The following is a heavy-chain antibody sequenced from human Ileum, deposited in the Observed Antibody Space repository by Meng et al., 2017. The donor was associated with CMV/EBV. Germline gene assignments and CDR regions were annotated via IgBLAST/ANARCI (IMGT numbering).Heavy chain of an antibody. CDR1: GYSFTSYW. V-gene: IGHV5-51*01. CDR2: IYPGDSDT. J-gene: IGHJ4*02. D-gene: IGHD2-2*02. CDR3: AGHLGAHLGYCSSTSCYKGAPFDY. Sequence: GESLKISCKGSGYSFTSYWIGWVRQMPGKGLEWRGIIYPGDSDTRYSPSFQGQVTISADKSISTAYLQWSSLKASDTAMYYCAGHLGAHLGYCSSTSCYKGAPFDYWGQGTLVTVSS.